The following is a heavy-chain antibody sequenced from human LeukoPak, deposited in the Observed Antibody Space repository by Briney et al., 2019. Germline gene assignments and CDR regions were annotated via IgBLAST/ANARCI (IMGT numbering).Heavy chain of an antibody. V-gene: IGHV3-64*01. J-gene: IGHJ4*02. D-gene: IGHD5-18*01. CDR3: VKRIQSALAAGY. Sequence: GGSLRLSCAASGFTLRSYSMHWLRKAPGKGLEFVSAISSDGDNTYYANSVKGRFTISRDNSKNTLYLQMNSLRAGDTAIYYCVKRIQSALAAGYWGQGALVAVSS. CDR1: GFTLRSYS. CDR2: ISSDGDNT.